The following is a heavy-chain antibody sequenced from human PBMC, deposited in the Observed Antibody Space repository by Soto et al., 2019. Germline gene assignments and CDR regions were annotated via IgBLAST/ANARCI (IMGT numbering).Heavy chain of an antibody. CDR2: ISTYNGNT. CDR3: ARGAGTTAGTFEH. J-gene: IGHJ4*02. D-gene: IGHD6-19*01. CDR1: GYTFTAYG. Sequence: QVQLVQSGAEVKKPGASVKVSCKASGYTFTAYGINWVRQAPGQGLERMGWISTYNGNTKYPQKFQGRVTMTKDTSTTTAYMELRSLRSDDTAVYYCARGAGTTAGTFEHWGQGTLVTVSS. V-gene: IGHV1-18*01.